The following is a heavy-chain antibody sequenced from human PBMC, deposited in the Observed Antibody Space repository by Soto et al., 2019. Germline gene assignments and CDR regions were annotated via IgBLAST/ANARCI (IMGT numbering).Heavy chain of an antibody. V-gene: IGHV3-30-3*01. CDR2: ISYDGSNK. D-gene: IGHD6-13*01. CDR3: ARVYSSLDYGIDY. J-gene: IGHJ4*02. CDR1: GFTFSTYS. Sequence: GGSLRLSCTASGFTFSTYSMHWVRQAPGKGLEWVAVISYDGSNKYYVDSVKGRFTISRDNSKNTLYLEMGSLRPDDTAVYFCARVYSSLDYGIDYWGQGTPVTVLL.